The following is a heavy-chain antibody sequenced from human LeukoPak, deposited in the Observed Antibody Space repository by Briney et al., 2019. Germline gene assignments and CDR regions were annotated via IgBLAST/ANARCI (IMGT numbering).Heavy chain of an antibody. D-gene: IGHD2-21*02. V-gene: IGHV3-30*18. CDR2: ISYDGSNK. J-gene: IGHJ3*02. CDR3: AKLIVVVTATDAFDI. Sequence: PGGSLRLSCAASGFTFSSYGMHWVRQAPGKGLEWVAVISYDGSNKYYADSVKGRFTISRDNSKNTLYLQMNSLRAEDTAVYYCAKLIVVVTATDAFDIWGQGTMVTVSS. CDR1: GFTFSSYG.